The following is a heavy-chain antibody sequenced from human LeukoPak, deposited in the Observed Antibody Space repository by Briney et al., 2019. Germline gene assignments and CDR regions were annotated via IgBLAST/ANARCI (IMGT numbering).Heavy chain of an antibody. CDR1: GGSISSGGYY. CDR3: ARDKVTVTSNWFDP. CDR2: IYHSGST. J-gene: IGHJ5*02. V-gene: IGHV4-30-2*01. Sequence: SETLSLTCTVSGGSISSGGYYWSWIRQPPGKGLEWIGYIYHSGSTYYNPSLKSRVTISVDRSKNQFSLKLSSVTAADTAVYFCARDKVTVTSNWFDPWGQGIQVTVSS. D-gene: IGHD4-17*01.